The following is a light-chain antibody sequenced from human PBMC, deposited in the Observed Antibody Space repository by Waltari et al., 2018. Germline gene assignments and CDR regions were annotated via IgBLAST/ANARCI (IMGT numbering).Light chain of an antibody. CDR3: QQYNSYPT. CDR1: QSISSW. Sequence: DIQMTQSPSTLSASVGDRVTITCRASQSISSWLAWYQQKPGKAPKLLIYKASSLESGVPSRFSGSGSGTEFTLTISSLQPDDFATHYCQQYNSYPTFGQGTKVEI. CDR2: KAS. V-gene: IGKV1-5*03. J-gene: IGKJ1*01.